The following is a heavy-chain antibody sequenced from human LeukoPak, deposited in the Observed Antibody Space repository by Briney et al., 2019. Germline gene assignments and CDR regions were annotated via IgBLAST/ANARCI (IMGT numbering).Heavy chain of an antibody. V-gene: IGHV3-21*01. CDR1: GFTFSSYS. D-gene: IGHD4-17*01. Sequence: GGSLRLSCAASGFTFSSYSMNWVRQAPGKGLEWVSSISSSSSYIYNADSVKGRFTISRDNAKNSLYLQMNSLRAEDTAVYYCAGGTYGDQDIFDYWGQGALVTVSS. J-gene: IGHJ4*02. CDR2: ISSSSSYI. CDR3: AGGTYGDQDIFDY.